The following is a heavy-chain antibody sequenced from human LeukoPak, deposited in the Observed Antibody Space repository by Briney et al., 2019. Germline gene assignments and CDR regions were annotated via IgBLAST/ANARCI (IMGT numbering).Heavy chain of an antibody. CDR3: AKVASTYYYDSSGYYFDY. V-gene: IGHV3-23*01. CDR2: ISGSGGST. J-gene: IGHJ4*02. CDR1: GFTFSSYA. D-gene: IGHD3-22*01. Sequence: PGGSLRLSCAASGFTFSSYAMSWVRQAPGKGREWVSAISGSGGSTYYADSVKGRFTISRDNSKNTLYLQMNSLRAEDTAVYYCAKVASTYYYDSSGYYFDYWGQGTLVTVSS.